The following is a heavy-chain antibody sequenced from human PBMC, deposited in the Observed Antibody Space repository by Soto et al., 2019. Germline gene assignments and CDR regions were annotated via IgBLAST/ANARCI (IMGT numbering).Heavy chain of an antibody. D-gene: IGHD3-10*01. CDR3: ATNYGSGSTHFDY. CDR1: GDTFNFYT. Sequence: QVQLVQSGAEVKKPGSPVRVSCTASGDTFNFYTISWVRQVPGQGPEWMGRIIPMLGMSNYAQKFQGRVTNMADKSTSTVYMNLSCLTSEDTAVYYCATNYGSGSTHFDYWGQGTLVTVSS. V-gene: IGHV1-69*02. J-gene: IGHJ4*02. CDR2: IIPMLGMS.